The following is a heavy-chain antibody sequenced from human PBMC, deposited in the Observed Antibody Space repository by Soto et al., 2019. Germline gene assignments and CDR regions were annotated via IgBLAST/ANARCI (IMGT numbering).Heavy chain of an antibody. D-gene: IGHD3-10*01. Sequence: ASVKVSCKASGYTFTRSGISWVRQAPGQGLDWMGWISTYNGNTNYAQKLQGRVTMTTDTSTSRAYMELRSLRSDDTAVYYCARAHYYGSGSYYIGFDYWGQGTLVTSPQ. J-gene: IGHJ4*02. CDR3: ARAHYYGSGSYYIGFDY. V-gene: IGHV1-18*01. CDR2: ISTYNGNT. CDR1: GYTFTRSG.